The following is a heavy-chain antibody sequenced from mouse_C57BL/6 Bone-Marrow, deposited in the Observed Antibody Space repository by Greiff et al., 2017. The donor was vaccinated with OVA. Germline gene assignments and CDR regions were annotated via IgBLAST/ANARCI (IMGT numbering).Heavy chain of an antibody. CDR3: ARGAVYYSNFYYAMDY. J-gene: IGHJ4*01. V-gene: IGHV1-31*01. D-gene: IGHD2-5*01. CDR2: IYPYNGVS. Sequence: EVQLQQSGPELVKPGASVKISCKASGYSFTGYYMHWVKQSHGNILDWIGYIYPYNGVSSYNQKFKGKATLTVDKSSSTAYMELRSLTSEDSAVYYCARGAVYYSNFYYAMDYWGQGTSVTVSS. CDR1: GYSFTGYY.